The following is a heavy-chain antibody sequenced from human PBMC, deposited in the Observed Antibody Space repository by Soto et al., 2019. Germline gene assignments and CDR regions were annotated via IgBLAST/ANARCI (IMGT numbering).Heavy chain of an antibody. CDR2: IYHRGTT. V-gene: IGHV4-59*01. D-gene: IGHD3-10*01. Sequence: QVQLQESGPGLVKPSETLSLTCTVSGGSISSYYWSWIRQPPGKGLEWIGYIYHRGTTNYNPSLKIRVTISTDMSKNQFSLKLSSVTAADTAVYYCARAIRRGGGFDYWGQGTLVTVSS. J-gene: IGHJ4*02. CDR3: ARAIRRGGGFDY. CDR1: GGSISSYY.